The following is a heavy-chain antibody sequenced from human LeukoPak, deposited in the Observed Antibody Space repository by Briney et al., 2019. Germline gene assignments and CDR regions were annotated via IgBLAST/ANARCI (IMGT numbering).Heavy chain of an antibody. CDR2: IRYDGSNK. D-gene: IGHD2-21*02. Sequence: GGSLRLSCAASGFTFSSYGMHWVRQAPGKGLEWVAFIRYDGSNKYYADSVKGRFTISRDNAKNTLYLQMNSLRAEDTAVYYCARDRRAYCGGDCYSGTDYWGQGTLVTVSS. V-gene: IGHV3-30*02. J-gene: IGHJ4*02. CDR3: ARDRRAYCGGDCYSGTDY. CDR1: GFTFSSYG.